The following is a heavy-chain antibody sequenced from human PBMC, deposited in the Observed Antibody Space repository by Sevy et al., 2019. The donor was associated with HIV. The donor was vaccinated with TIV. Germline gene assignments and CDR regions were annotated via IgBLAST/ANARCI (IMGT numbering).Heavy chain of an antibody. CDR1: GFTFSSYA. Sequence: GGSLRLSCAASGFTFSSYAMHWVRQTPGKGLEWVALISYDGSNKYYSESVQGRLTISRGNSKNTLYVQLNTLTIEDTAVYYCARDGFEENGDYPFLTGWDFDLWGRGTLVTVSS. CDR2: ISYDGSNK. D-gene: IGHD4-17*01. V-gene: IGHV3-30*03. CDR3: ARDGFEENGDYPFLTGWDFDL. J-gene: IGHJ2*01.